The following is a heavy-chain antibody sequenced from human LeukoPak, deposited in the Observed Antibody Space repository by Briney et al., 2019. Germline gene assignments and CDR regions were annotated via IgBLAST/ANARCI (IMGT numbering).Heavy chain of an antibody. J-gene: IGHJ4*02. V-gene: IGHV3-72*01. CDR1: GFTFSDHY. D-gene: IGHD3-10*01. CDR3: VRPYGLGSFYTYFDH. CDR2: VRNKANRYST. Sequence: PGGSLRLSCAASGFTFSDHYMDWVRQAPGEGLEWVGRVRNKANRYSTEYAASVKGRFTMTRDDSEKLLYLQMNSLKTEDTAVYYCVRPYGLGSFYTYFDHWGQGTLVTVSS.